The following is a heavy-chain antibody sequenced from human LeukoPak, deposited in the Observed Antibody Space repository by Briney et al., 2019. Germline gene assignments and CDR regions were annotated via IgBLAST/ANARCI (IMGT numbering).Heavy chain of an antibody. CDR2: INSDGSST. CDR1: GFTFSSYW. V-gene: IGHV3-74*01. CDR3: ARAGGSGSFYYYYYMDV. J-gene: IGHJ6*03. Sequence: GGSLRLSCAASGFTFSSYWMHWVRQAPGKGLVWVSRINSDGSSTSYADSVKGRFTISRDNAKNTLYLQMNSLRAEDTAVYCCARAGGSGSFYYYYYMDVWGKGTTVTVSS. D-gene: IGHD3-10*01.